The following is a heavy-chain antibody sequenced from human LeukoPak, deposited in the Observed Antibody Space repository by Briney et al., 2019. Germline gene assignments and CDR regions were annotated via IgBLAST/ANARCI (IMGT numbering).Heavy chain of an antibody. V-gene: IGHV3-23*01. CDR3: VRDGDAYNFDC. CDR1: GFTFSSSA. D-gene: IGHD5-24*01. Sequence: PGGSLRLSCAASGFTFSSSAMSWVRQAPGKGLEWVSAISNNGGYTYYADSVQGRFTISRDNSKSTLCLQMNSLRAEDTAVYYCVRDGDAYNFDCWGQGTLVVVSS. J-gene: IGHJ4*02. CDR2: ISNNGGYT.